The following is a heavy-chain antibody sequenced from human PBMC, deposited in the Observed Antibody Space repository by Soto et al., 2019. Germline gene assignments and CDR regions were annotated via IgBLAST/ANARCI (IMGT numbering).Heavy chain of an antibody. CDR3: AGDGGGYYYGMDV. J-gene: IGHJ6*02. V-gene: IGHV1-46*01. D-gene: IGHD3-16*01. CDR1: GYTFTSYY. CDR2: INPSGGST. Sequence: QVQLVQSGAEVKKPGASVKVSCKASGYTFTSYYMHWVRQAPGQGLEWMGIINPSGGSTSYAQKFQSSVAMTRGTATSTVYMGLSSLRSEDTAVYDRAGDGGGYYYGMDVWGQGTTVTVSS.